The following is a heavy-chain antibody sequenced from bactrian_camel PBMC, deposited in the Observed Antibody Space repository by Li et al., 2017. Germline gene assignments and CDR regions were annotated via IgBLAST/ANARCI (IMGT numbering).Heavy chain of an antibody. J-gene: IGHJ4*01. CDR2: INDGGGTT. V-gene: IGHV3S1*01. CDR3: AAAKQPFGGSCPLTYNY. D-gene: IGHD6*01. Sequence: VQLVESGGGLVQPGGSLRLSCATSGFTFSTAWMYWVRQAPGKGLEWVSAINDGGGTTVYPDSVKGRFTISRDNAKNTLYLQMNSLKPEDTARYVCAAAKQPFGGSCPLTYNYWGQGTQVTVS. CDR1: GFTFSTAW.